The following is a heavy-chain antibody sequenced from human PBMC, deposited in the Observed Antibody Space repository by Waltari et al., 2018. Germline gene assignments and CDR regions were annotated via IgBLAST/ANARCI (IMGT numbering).Heavy chain of an antibody. Sequence: QVQLVESGGGVVQPGRSLRLSCSASGFTFSSYAMHWVRQDPGKGLEWVAVISYDGSNKYYADSVKGRFTISRDNSKNTLYLQMNSLRAEDTAVYYCARSWRVQGVIITFGYWGQGTLVTVSS. J-gene: IGHJ4*02. CDR3: ARSWRVQGVIITFGY. V-gene: IGHV3-30-3*01. CDR1: GFTFSSYA. CDR2: ISYDGSNK. D-gene: IGHD3-10*01.